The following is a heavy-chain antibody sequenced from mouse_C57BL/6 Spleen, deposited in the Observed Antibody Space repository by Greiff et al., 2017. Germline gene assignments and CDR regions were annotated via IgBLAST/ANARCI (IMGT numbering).Heavy chain of an antibody. CDR1: GYTFTSYW. D-gene: IGHD2-2*01. V-gene: IGHV1-69*01. CDR3: ARSGGYDEGYAMDY. CDR2: IDPSDSYT. J-gene: IGHJ4*01. Sequence: QVQLKQPGAELVMPGASVKLSCKASGYTFTSYWMHWVKQRPGQGLEWIGEIDPSDSYTNYNQKFKGKSTLTVDKSSSTAYMQLSSLTSEDSAVYYCARSGGYDEGYAMDYWGQGTSVTVSS.